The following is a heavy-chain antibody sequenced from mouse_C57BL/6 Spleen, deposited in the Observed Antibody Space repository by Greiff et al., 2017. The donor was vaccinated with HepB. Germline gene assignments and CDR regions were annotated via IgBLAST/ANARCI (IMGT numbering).Heavy chain of an antibody. J-gene: IGHJ2*01. V-gene: IGHV7-3*01. CDR1: GFTFTDYY. D-gene: IGHD2-10*01. Sequence: EVMLVESGGGLVQPGGSLSLSCAASGFTFTDYYMSWVRQPPGKALEWLGFIRNKANGYTTEYSASVKGRFTISRDNSQSILYLQMNALRAEDSATYYCARSSYGNYFDYWGQGTTLTVSS. CDR3: ARSSYGNYFDY. CDR2: IRNKANGYTT.